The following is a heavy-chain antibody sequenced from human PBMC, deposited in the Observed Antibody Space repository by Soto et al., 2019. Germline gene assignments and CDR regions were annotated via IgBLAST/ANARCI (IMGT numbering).Heavy chain of an antibody. CDR3: ARDGRYCSSTSCYGGEFDY. CDR2: INPNSGGT. V-gene: IGHV1-2*04. CDR1: GYTFTGYY. J-gene: IGHJ4*02. Sequence: ASVKVSCKASGYTFTGYYMHWVRQAPGQGLEWMGWINPNSGGTNYAQKFQGWVTMTRDTSISTAYMELSRLRSDDTAVYYCARDGRYCSSTSCYGGEFDYWGQGTLVTVSS. D-gene: IGHD2-2*01.